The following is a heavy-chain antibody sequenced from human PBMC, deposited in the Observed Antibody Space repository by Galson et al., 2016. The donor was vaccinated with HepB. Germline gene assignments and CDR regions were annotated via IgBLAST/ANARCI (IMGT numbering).Heavy chain of an antibody. J-gene: IGHJ4*02. CDR3: AKDQKRRLLSPITVAGTDY. CDR2: MSGSGGST. D-gene: IGHD6-19*01. Sequence: SLRLSCAASGFTFSRYAMSWVRQAPGKGLEWVSVMSGSGGSTYYADSVKGRFTISRDNAKNTLYLQMNSLRAEDTAVYYCAKDQKRRLLSPITVAGTDYWGQGTLVTVSS. CDR1: GFTFSRYA. V-gene: IGHV3-23*01.